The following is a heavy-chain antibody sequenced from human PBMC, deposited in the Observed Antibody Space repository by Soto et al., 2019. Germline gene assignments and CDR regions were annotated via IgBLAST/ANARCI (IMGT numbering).Heavy chain of an antibody. CDR2: INHSGST. J-gene: IGHJ4*02. CDR3: ARGGYDFWSGRPYYFDY. D-gene: IGHD3-3*01. V-gene: IGHV4-34*01. Sequence: SETLSLTCAVYGGSFSGYYWSWIRQPPGKGLEWIGEINHSGSTNYNPSLKSRVTISVDTSKDQFSLKLSSVTAADTAVYYCARGGYDFWSGRPYYFDYWGQGTLVTVSS. CDR1: GGSFSGYY.